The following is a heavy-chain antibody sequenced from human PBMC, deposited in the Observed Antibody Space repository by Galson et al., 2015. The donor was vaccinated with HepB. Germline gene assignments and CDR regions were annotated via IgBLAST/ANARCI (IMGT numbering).Heavy chain of an antibody. V-gene: IGHV3-48*04. CDR2: ISSGSSTI. J-gene: IGHJ4*02. CDR1: GFTFSSYS. Sequence: SLRLSCAASGFTFSSYSMNWVRQAPGKGLEWVPYISSGSSTIYYADSVKGRFTISRDNAKNSLYLQMNSLRAEDTAVYYCARDPNYYYGSGSYIWGQGTLVTVSS. D-gene: IGHD3-10*01. CDR3: ARDPNYYYGSGSYI.